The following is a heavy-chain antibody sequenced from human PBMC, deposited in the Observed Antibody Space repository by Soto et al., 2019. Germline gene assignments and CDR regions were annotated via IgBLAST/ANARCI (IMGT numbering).Heavy chain of an antibody. CDR2: ISSDGNDK. V-gene: IGHV3-30*18. CDR3: AKDSGRGSADYYFDY. CDR1: GFTFNTYG. Sequence: PGGSLRLSCAASGFTFNTYGMHWVRQAPGKGLERVAVISSDGNDKYHADSVKGRFTISRDNSKNTLFLQMNSPRADDTAIYYCAKDSGRGSADYYFDYWGQGTLVTVSS. J-gene: IGHJ4*02. D-gene: IGHD3-10*01.